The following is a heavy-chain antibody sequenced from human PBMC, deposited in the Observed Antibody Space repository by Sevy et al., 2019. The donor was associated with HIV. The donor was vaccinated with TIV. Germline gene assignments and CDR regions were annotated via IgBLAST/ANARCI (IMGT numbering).Heavy chain of an antibody. CDR1: GGSISSYY. V-gene: IGHV4-59*01. Sequence: SETLSLTCTVSGGSISSYYWSWIRQPPGKGLEWIGYIYYCGSTSYNPSLKSRVTISVDTSKNQFSLKLSSVTAADTAVYYCARAITKFGSGAKCWFDPWGQGTLVTVSS. CDR3: ARAITKFGSGAKCWFDP. J-gene: IGHJ5*02. D-gene: IGHD3-9*01. CDR2: IYYCGST.